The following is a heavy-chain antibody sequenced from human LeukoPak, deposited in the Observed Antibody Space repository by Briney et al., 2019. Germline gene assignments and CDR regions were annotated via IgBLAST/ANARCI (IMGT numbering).Heavy chain of an antibody. D-gene: IGHD3-22*01. Sequence: SETLSLTCTVSGSSINNNFWTWIRQPPGKGLEWIGYIYSSGSANYNPPLKSRVIISGDTSKNQISLRPTSVTAADTAMYFCARHRDYYDTWGHGTLVTVSS. CDR2: IYSSGSA. J-gene: IGHJ4*01. CDR1: GSSINNNF. V-gene: IGHV4-59*08. CDR3: ARHRDYYDT.